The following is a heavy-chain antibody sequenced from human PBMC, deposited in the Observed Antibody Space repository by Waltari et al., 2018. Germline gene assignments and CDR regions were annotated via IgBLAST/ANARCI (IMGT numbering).Heavy chain of an antibody. J-gene: IGHJ4*02. V-gene: IGHV1-8*01. CDR3: ARGGGTEGGDYFDY. Sequence: QVQLVQSGAEVKKPGASVKVSCKASGSTFTSYDLNWVPQATGQGLEWMGWMNPNSGNTGYAQKFQGRVTMTRNTSISTAYMELSSLRSEDTAVYYCARGGGTEGGDYFDYWGQGTLVTVSS. CDR2: MNPNSGNT. CDR1: GSTFTSYD. D-gene: IGHD3-16*01.